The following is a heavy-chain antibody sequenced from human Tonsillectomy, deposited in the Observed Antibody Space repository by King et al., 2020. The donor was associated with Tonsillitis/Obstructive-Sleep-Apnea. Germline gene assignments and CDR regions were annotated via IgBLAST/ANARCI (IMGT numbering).Heavy chain of an antibody. Sequence: TLKESGPVLVKPTETLTLNCTVSGFSLSNARMGVSWIRQPPGKALEWLAHIFSNDEKSYSTSLKSRLTISKDTSKSQVVLTMTNMGPVDTATYYCARTAKYSGYDDAFDIWGQGTMVTVSP. V-gene: IGHV2-26*01. CDR1: GFSLSNARMG. J-gene: IGHJ3*02. CDR3: ARTAKYSGYDDAFDI. D-gene: IGHD5-12*01. CDR2: IFSNDEK.